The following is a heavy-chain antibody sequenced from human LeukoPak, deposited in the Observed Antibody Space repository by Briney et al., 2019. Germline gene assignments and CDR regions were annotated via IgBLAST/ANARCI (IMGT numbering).Heavy chain of an antibody. CDR3: ARATWYGGNPSGAFDI. V-gene: IGHV1-46*01. CDR2: INPIGGST. J-gene: IGHJ3*02. D-gene: IGHD4-23*01. CDR1: GYTFTNYY. Sequence: ASVKVSCKASGYTFTNYYLHWVRQAPGQGLEWMGIINPIGGSTSYAQKFQDRVTMTRDTSTSTVYMELNSLRSEDTAVYYCARATWYGGNPSGAFDIWGQGTMVTVSS.